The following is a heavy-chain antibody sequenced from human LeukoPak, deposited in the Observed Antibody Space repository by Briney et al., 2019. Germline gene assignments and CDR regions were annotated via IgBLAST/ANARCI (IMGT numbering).Heavy chain of an antibody. CDR2: IYTSGST. D-gene: IGHD3-16*02. V-gene: IGHV4-61*02. J-gene: IGHJ4*02. Sequence: SQTLSLTCTVSGGSISSGSYYWSWIRQPAGKGLEWIERIYTSGSTNYNPSLKSRVTISVDTSKNQFSLKLSSVTAADTAVYYCASTLFTFGGVIANDYWGQGTLVTVSS. CDR3: ASTLFTFGGVIANDY. CDR1: GGSISSGSYY.